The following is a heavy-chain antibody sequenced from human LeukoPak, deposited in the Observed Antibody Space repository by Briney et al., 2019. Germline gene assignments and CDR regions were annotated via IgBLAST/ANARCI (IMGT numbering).Heavy chain of an antibody. CDR1: GGSISSYY. CDR3: ARADRSDYYSAPNAFDI. V-gene: IGHV4-59*01. D-gene: IGHD3-22*01. Sequence: SETLSLTCTVSGGSISSYYWSWIRQPPGKGLDWIGFISYSGGTNYNPSLKSRVTISVDTSKNQFSLRLSSVTAADTAIYYCARADRSDYYSAPNAFDIWGQGTMVAVSS. J-gene: IGHJ3*02. CDR2: ISYSGGT.